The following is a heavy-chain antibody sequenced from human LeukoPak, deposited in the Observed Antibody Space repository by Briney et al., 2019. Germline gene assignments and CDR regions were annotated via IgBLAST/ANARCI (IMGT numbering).Heavy chain of an antibody. Sequence: PSEPLSLTCTVSGGSLSRYYWSWLRQPPGKGLEGIGYFYYSGSTNYNPSLKSRVTISVDTSKNQFSLKLSSVTAADTAVYYCARVGAARPDYYYYYMDVWGKGTTVTVSS. D-gene: IGHD6-6*01. J-gene: IGHJ6*03. CDR2: FYYSGST. CDR1: GGSLSRYY. V-gene: IGHV4-59*01. CDR3: ARVGAARPDYYYYYMDV.